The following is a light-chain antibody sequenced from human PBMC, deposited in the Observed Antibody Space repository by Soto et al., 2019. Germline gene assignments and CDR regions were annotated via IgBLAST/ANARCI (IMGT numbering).Light chain of an antibody. Sequence: EIVMTQSPATLSVSPGERATLSCRASQSVSSNLAWYQQKPGQAPRLLIYGASTRATGIPARFSGSGSGTEFTLTISSLQSEDFAVYYCQQYNNWPLTFGXGTKXXX. J-gene: IGKJ4*01. CDR1: QSVSSN. CDR2: GAS. CDR3: QQYNNWPLT. V-gene: IGKV3-15*01.